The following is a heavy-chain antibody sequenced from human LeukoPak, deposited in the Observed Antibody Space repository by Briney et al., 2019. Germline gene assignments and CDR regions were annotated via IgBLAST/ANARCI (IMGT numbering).Heavy chain of an antibody. CDR2: ISGSGGST. D-gene: IGHD6-19*01. Sequence: PGGSLRLSCAASGFTFSSYAMSSVRQAPGKGLEWVSAISGSGGSTYYADSVKGRFTGSRDNSKNTLYLQMNSLRAEDTAVYYCATFVGIAVAGTGPYFDYWGQGTLVTVSS. J-gene: IGHJ4*02. V-gene: IGHV3-23*01. CDR1: GFTFSSYA. CDR3: ATFVGIAVAGTGPYFDY.